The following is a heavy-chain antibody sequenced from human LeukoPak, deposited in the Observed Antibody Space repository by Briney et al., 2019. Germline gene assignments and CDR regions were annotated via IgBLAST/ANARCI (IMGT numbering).Heavy chain of an antibody. CDR3: ARSHDSGSYPYYFDY. Sequence: SQTLSLTCAVSGGSISSGGYSWSWIRQPPGKGLEWIGYIYHSGSTYYNPSLKSRVTISVDRSKNQFSPKLSSVTAADTAVYYCARSHDSGSYPYYFDYWGQGTLVTVSS. CDR2: IYHSGST. J-gene: IGHJ4*02. V-gene: IGHV4-30-2*01. D-gene: IGHD1-26*01. CDR1: GGSISSGGYS.